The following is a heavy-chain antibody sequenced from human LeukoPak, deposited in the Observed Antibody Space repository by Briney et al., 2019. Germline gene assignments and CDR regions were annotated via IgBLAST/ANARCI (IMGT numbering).Heavy chain of an antibody. V-gene: IGHV3-33*01. CDR3: ARSGDGYNWVDY. J-gene: IGHJ4*02. Sequence: GGSLRLSCAASGFSFSTYGMHWVRQAPGKGLEGVAVIWSDASNTYYADSVKGRFTISRDNSRNTLYLQMNSLRIEDTAVYYCARSGDGYNWVDYWGQGTLVTVSS. D-gene: IGHD5-12*01. CDR2: IWSDASNT. CDR1: GFSFSTYG.